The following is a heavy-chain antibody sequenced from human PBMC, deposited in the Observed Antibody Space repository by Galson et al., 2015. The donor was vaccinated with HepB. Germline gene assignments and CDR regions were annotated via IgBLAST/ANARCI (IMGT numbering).Heavy chain of an antibody. Sequence: CAISGDSVSSNSAAWSWIRQSPSRGLEWLGRTYYRSKWYNDYAVSVKSRISIKPDASKNQFSLQLNSVTPEDTAVYYCAREPDSVDYYYYMDVWGKGTTVTVSS. CDR2: TYYRSKWYN. D-gene: IGHD5/OR15-5a*01. CDR3: AREPDSVDYYYYMDV. J-gene: IGHJ6*03. V-gene: IGHV6-1*01. CDR1: GDSVSSNSAA.